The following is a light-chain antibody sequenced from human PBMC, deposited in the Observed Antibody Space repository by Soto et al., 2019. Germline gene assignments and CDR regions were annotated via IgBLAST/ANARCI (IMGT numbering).Light chain of an antibody. CDR2: GAS. CDR1: QSVSSN. J-gene: IGKJ1*01. Sequence: EIVMTHSPSTLSVSPVERATLSCRASQSVSSNLAWYQQKPGQAPRLLIYGASTRATGIPARFSGSGSGTDFTLTISSLQSEDFAVYYCQQYNNWPQPFGQGTKVDIK. CDR3: QQYNNWPQP. V-gene: IGKV3-15*01.